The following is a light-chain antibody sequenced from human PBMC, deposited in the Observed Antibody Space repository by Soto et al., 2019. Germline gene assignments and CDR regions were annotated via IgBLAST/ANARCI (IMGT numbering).Light chain of an antibody. CDR2: DVS. J-gene: IGKJ4*01. CDR3: QQYNGYPLT. Sequence: DIQMTQSPSTLSASVGDRVTITCRASQTLRTWLAWYQQKPGKAPKLLIYDVSILHSGVPSRFSGSGSGTEFTLTISSLQPDDFATYYCQQYNGYPLTFGGGTKVEFK. V-gene: IGKV1-5*01. CDR1: QTLRTW.